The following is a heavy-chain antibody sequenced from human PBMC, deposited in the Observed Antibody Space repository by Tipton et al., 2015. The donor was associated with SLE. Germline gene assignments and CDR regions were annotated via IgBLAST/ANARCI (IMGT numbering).Heavy chain of an antibody. CDR3: AGEVGAARPFDL. CDR2: IYHSGST. Sequence: TLSLTCAVSGGSISSSNWWSWVRQPPGKGLEWIGEIYHSGSTNYNPSLKSRVTISVDKPKNQFSLKLSSVTAADTAVYYCAGEVGAARPFDLWGRGTLVTVSS. V-gene: IGHV4-4*02. J-gene: IGHJ2*01. D-gene: IGHD6-6*01. CDR1: GGSISSSNW.